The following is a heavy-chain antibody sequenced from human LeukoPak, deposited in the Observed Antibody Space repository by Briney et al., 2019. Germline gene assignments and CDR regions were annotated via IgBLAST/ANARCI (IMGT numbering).Heavy chain of an antibody. J-gene: IGHJ5*02. Sequence: GGSLRLSCAASGLTFTSYAMSWVRQAPGKGLEWVSTISGSGGISYYADSVKGRFTISRDNSMNTLFLQMNSLRAEDTAVYFCAKDPFCTRTSCSNWFDPWGQGTLVAVSS. CDR2: ISGSGGIS. CDR1: GLTFTSYA. CDR3: AKDPFCTRTSCSNWFDP. D-gene: IGHD2-2*01. V-gene: IGHV3-23*01.